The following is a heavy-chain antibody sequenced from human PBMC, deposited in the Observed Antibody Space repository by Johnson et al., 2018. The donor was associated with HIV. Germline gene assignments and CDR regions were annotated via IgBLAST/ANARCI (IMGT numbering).Heavy chain of an antibody. J-gene: IGHJ3*02. D-gene: IGHD2-8*01. V-gene: IGHV3-30*02. CDR3: AKAGGVLMVYAWETDAFDI. Sequence: VQVVESGGGVVQPGGSLRLSCAASGFTFSSYGMHWVRQAPGKGLEWVAFIRYDGSNKYYADSVKGRFTISRDNSKNTLYLQMNSLRAEDTAVYYCAKAGGVLMVYAWETDAFDIWGQGTMVTVSS. CDR1: GFTFSSYG. CDR2: IRYDGSNK.